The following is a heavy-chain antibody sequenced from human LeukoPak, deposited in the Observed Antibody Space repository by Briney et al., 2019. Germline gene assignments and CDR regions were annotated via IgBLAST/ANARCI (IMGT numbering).Heavy chain of an antibody. CDR1: GGSISSYY. CDR3: ARYRSGGDCYSKALDY. V-gene: IGHV4-59*08. Sequence: PSETLSLTCTVSGGSISSYYWSWIRQPPGRGLEWIGCIYYSGSTNYNPSLKSRVTISVDTSKNQFSLKLSSVTAADTAVYYCARYRSGGDCYSKALDYWGQGILVTVSS. J-gene: IGHJ4*02. CDR2: IYYSGST. D-gene: IGHD2-15*01.